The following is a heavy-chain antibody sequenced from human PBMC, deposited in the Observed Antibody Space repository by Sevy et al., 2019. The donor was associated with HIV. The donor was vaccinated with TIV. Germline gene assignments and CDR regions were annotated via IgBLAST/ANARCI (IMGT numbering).Heavy chain of an antibody. Sequence: SETLSLTCTVSGDSISGYYWSWIRQPPGKGLQWVGNIYYNGRTNYNPSLKRRVTISEDTSKNQFSLRLTSVTAADTAVYYCARAWSGYYYAMDVWGQGTKVTVS. CDR2: IYYNGRT. CDR3: ARAWSGYYYAMDV. V-gene: IGHV4-59*01. D-gene: IGHD3-3*01. J-gene: IGHJ6*02. CDR1: GDSISGYY.